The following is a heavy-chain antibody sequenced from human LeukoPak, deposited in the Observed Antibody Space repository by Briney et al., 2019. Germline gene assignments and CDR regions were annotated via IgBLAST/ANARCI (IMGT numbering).Heavy chain of an antibody. Sequence: GGSLRLSCAASGFTFSSYWMHWVRQAPGKGLVWVSRINSDGSSTSYADSVKGRFTISRDNAKNTLYLQMNSLRAEDTAVYYCARGVEWLRLWGDPNWFDPWGQGTLVTVSS. CDR1: GFTFSSYW. CDR3: ARGVEWLRLWGDPNWFDP. D-gene: IGHD5-12*01. CDR2: INSDGSST. J-gene: IGHJ5*02. V-gene: IGHV3-74*01.